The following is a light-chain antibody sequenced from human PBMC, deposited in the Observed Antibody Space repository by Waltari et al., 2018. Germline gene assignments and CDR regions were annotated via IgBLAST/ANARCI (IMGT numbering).Light chain of an antibody. CDR1: SSDVGGYNY. Sequence: QSALTQPPSASGSPGQSVTISCTGTSSDVGGYNYVSWYQQHPGKAPTPMIYEVSKRPSGVPDRFSGSKSGNTASLTVSGLQAEDEADYYCSSYAGSNNLKVFGGGTKLTVL. CDR3: SSYAGSNNLKV. V-gene: IGLV2-8*01. CDR2: EVS. J-gene: IGLJ2*01.